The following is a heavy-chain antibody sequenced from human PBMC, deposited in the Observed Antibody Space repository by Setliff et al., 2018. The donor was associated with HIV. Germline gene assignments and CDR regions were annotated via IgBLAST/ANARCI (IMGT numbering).Heavy chain of an antibody. D-gene: IGHD6-13*01. CDR3: ARRYRSSWYFEH. CDR1: GGSISSGAYY. V-gene: IGHV4-61*08. CDR2: VHYSGNT. J-gene: IGHJ4*02. Sequence: SETLSLTCTVSGGSISSGAYYWSWMRQAPGKGLEWIGYVHYSGNTDYNPSLKSRVTISVDTSKNQLLLKLTSVTAADTAVYYCARRYRSSWYFEHWGQGALVTVSS.